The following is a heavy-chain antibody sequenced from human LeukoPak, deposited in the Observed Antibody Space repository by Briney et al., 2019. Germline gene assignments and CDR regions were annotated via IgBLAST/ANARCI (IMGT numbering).Heavy chain of an antibody. Sequence: SETLSLTCAVYGGSFSGYYWSWIRQPPGKGLEWIGEINHSGSTNYNPSLKSRVTISVDTSKNQGSLKLSSVTAADTAVYYCARPSQGYCSSTSCYDRWFDPWGQGTLVTVSS. J-gene: IGHJ5*02. D-gene: IGHD2-2*01. V-gene: IGHV4-34*01. CDR1: GGSFSGYY. CDR3: ARPSQGYCSSTSCYDRWFDP. CDR2: INHSGST.